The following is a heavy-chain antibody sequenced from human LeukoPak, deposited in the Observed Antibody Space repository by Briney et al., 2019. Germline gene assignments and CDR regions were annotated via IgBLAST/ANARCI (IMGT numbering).Heavy chain of an antibody. CDR1: GFTFSSYG. J-gene: IGHJ4*02. V-gene: IGHV3-7*01. Sequence: GGSLRLSCAASGFTFSSYGMHWVRQAPGKGLEWVANIKQDGSEKYYVDSVKGRFTISRDNAKNSLYLQMNSLRAEDTAVYYCARNGPRLRYYGSGSYSPFDYWGQGTLVTVSS. CDR3: ARNGPRLRYYGSGSYSPFDY. D-gene: IGHD3-10*01. CDR2: IKQDGSEK.